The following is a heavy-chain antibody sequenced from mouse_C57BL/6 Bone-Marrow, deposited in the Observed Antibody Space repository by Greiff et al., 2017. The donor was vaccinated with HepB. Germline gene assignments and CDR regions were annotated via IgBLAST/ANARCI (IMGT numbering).Heavy chain of an antibody. D-gene: IGHD1-1*01. V-gene: IGHV5-9-1*02. CDR2: ISSGGDYI. CDR3: TVLLLGFDV. J-gene: IGHJ1*03. CDR1: GFTFSSYA. Sequence: EVKLVESGEGLVKPGGSLKLSCAASGFTFSSYAMSWVRQTPEKRLVWVAYISSGGDYIYYADTVKGRFTISRDNARNTLYLQMSSLKSEDTAMYYCTVLLLGFDVWGTGTTVTVSS.